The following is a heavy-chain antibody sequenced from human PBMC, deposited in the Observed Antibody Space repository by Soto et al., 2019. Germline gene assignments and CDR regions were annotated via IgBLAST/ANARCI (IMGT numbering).Heavy chain of an antibody. CDR1: EFTFSSYG. V-gene: IGHV3-23*01. J-gene: IGHJ4*02. CDR3: AREVSGGYPIDY. CDR2: ISGSGGST. Sequence: PGGSLRLSCAASEFTFSSYGMSWVRQAPGKGLEWVSGISGSGGSTYYADSVKGRFTISRDNSRNTLYLQMNSLRADDTAVYYCAREVSGGYPIDYWGQGTLVTVS. D-gene: IGHD5-12*01.